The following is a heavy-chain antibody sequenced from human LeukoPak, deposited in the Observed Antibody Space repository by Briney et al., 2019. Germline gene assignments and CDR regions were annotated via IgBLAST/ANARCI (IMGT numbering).Heavy chain of an antibody. V-gene: IGHV4-39*07. D-gene: IGHD6-13*01. CDR3: ARDSFQQQLVDYYFDY. Sequence: SETLSLTCTVSGGSISSSSYYWGWIRQPPGKGLEWIGSIYYSGSTYYNPSLKSRVTISVDTSKNQFSLKLSSVTAADTAVYYCARDSFQQQLVDYYFDYWGQGTLVTVSS. CDR2: IYYSGST. CDR1: GGSISSSSYY. J-gene: IGHJ4*02.